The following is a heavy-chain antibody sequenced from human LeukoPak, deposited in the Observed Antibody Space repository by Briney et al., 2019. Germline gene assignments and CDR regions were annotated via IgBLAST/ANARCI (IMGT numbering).Heavy chain of an antibody. Sequence: GGSLRLSCVASGFTFSSYGMHWARQAPGKGLEWVAFIRYDGSNKYYADSVKGRFTISRDNAENSLYLQMNSLRAEDTAVYYCARDINLVKVVLDAFDLWGQGTMVIVSS. V-gene: IGHV3-30*02. D-gene: IGHD2/OR15-2a*01. CDR1: GFTFSSYG. J-gene: IGHJ3*01. CDR3: ARDINLVKVVLDAFDL. CDR2: IRYDGSNK.